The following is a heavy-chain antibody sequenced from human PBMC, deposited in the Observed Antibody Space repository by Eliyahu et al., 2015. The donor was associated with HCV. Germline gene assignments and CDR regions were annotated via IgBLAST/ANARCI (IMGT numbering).Heavy chain of an antibody. CDR1: GFTFSSYS. CDR2: ISSSSSTI. V-gene: IGHV3-48*01. CDR3: ARGMATIYFDL. J-gene: IGHJ2*01. D-gene: IGHD5-24*01. Sequence: EVQLVESGGGLVQPGGSLRLXCAASGFTFSSYSMNWGRQAPGKGLEWVSYISSSSSTIYYADSVKGRFTISRDNAKNSLYLQMNSLRAEDTAVYYCARGMATIYFDLWGRGTLVTVSS.